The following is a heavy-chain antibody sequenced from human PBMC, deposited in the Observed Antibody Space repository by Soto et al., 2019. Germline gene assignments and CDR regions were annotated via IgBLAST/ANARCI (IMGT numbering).Heavy chain of an antibody. Sequence: SETLSLSCTVSGGSIGSYYWSWIRQPPGKGLEWIGYIYYSGSTNYNPSLKSRVTISVDTSKNQFSLKLSSVTAADTAVYYCARVGGPGSYHAGFDPWGHGTLGTGS. D-gene: IGHD3-10*01. V-gene: IGHV4-59*01. CDR3: ARVGGPGSYHAGFDP. CDR2: IYYSGST. CDR1: GGSIGSYY. J-gene: IGHJ5*02.